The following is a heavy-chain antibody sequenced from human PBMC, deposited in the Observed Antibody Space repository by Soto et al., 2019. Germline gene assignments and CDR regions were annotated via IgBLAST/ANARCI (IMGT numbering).Heavy chain of an antibody. Sequence: GGSLRLSCAASGFTFSSYWMSWVRLAPGKGLEWVAHIKQSGSDRYYVDSVRGRFTISRDNAKNSLYLQMNSLRVEDTAMYYSASVEAWAFGPWGQGTLVTVSS. V-gene: IGHV3-7*01. CDR3: ASVEAWAFGP. CDR1: GFTFSSYW. J-gene: IGHJ5*02. D-gene: IGHD3-3*02. CDR2: IKQSGSDR.